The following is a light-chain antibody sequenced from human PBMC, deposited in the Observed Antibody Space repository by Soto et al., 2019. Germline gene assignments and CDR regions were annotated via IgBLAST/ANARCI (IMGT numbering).Light chain of an antibody. CDR1: SRVFHPSNNRNY. V-gene: IGKV4-1*01. J-gene: IGKJ1*01. CDR2: SAA. Sequence: GMAHSSDYRAVSLAESAIINCICISRVFHPSNNRNYLVWCQLKLREPPRWLIYSAATRESGVPARWCGSGTWTDDTLTISGRQAEDVAVYYCQQYYNVPRTFGQGTKVEIK. CDR3: QQYYNVPRT.